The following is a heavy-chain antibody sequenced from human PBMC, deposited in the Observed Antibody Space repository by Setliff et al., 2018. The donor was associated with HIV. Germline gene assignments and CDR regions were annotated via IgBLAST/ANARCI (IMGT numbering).Heavy chain of an antibody. CDR3: ATCRHRPSNWFDP. CDR1: GGSFSGYY. V-gene: IGHV4-34*01. CDR2: IYYSGST. Sequence: SETLSLTCAVHGGSFSGYYWSWIRQPPGKGLEWIGHIYYSGSTNYNPSLKSRITISVDTSKNQFSLGLTSVTAADTAVYYCATCRHRPSNWFDPWGQGTVVTAPQ. J-gene: IGHJ5*02.